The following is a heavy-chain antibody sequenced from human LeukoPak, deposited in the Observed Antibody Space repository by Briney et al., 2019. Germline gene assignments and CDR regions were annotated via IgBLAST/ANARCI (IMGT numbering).Heavy chain of an antibody. V-gene: IGHV3-23*01. CDR1: GFTFSKTW. CDR3: AKEASGDYSNFGY. Sequence: GGSLRLSCVASGFTFSKTWMTWVRQAPGKGLEWVSAISGSGGSTYYADSVKGRFTISRDNSKNTLYLQMNSLRAEDTAVYYCAKEASGDYSNFGYWGQGTLVTVSS. CDR2: ISGSGGST. D-gene: IGHD4-11*01. J-gene: IGHJ4*02.